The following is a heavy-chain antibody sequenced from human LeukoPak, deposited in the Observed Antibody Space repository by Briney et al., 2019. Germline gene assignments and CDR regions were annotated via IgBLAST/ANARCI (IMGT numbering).Heavy chain of an antibody. CDR2: ISSSSSTI. CDR1: GFTFSSYS. CDR3: ARRSYSGLDY. J-gene: IGHJ4*02. D-gene: IGHD2-15*01. Sequence: HPGGSLRLSCAASGFTFSSYSMKWVRQAPGKGLEWVSYISSSSSTIYYADSVKGRFTISRDNANNSLYLQMNSLGAEDTAVYYCARRSYSGLDYWGQGTLVTVSS. V-gene: IGHV3-48*01.